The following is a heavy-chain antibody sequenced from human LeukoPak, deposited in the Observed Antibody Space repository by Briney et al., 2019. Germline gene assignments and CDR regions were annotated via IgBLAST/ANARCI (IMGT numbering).Heavy chain of an antibody. CDR2: ISSSSSYI. J-gene: IGHJ4*02. V-gene: IGHV3-21*01. CDR3: ARDALPGCSSTSCYAYYFDY. D-gene: IGHD2-2*01. CDR1: GGSISSSS. Sequence: PSETLSLTCTVSGGSISSSSYYWGWIRQPPGKGLEWVSSISSSSSYIYYADSVKGRFTISRDNAKNSLYLQMNSLRAEDTAVYYCARDALPGCSSTSCYAYYFDYWGQGTLVTVSS.